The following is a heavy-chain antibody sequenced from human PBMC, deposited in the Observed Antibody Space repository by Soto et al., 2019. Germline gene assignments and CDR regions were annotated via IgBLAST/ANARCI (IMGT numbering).Heavy chain of an antibody. J-gene: IGHJ5*02. D-gene: IGHD4-17*01. CDR1: GYTFTSYD. Sequence: QVQLVQSGAEVKKAGASVKVSCKASGYTFTSYDINWVRQATGQGLEWVGWMSPSRGDTGYAQKFQDRLTMTWDTSISTAYMELNSLSSEDTAVYYCARDYGGKSGWFDPWGQGTLVTVSS. V-gene: IGHV1-8*01. CDR2: MSPSRGDT. CDR3: ARDYGGKSGWFDP.